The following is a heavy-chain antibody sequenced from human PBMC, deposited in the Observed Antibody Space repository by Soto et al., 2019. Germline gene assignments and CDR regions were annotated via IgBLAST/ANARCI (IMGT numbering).Heavy chain of an antibody. CDR3: ARGGGKLLAYYYYYGMDV. CDR1: GGTFSSYA. D-gene: IGHD2-15*01. J-gene: IGHJ6*02. V-gene: IGHV1-69*13. Sequence: SVKVSCKASGGTFSSYAISWVRQAPGQGLEWMGGIIPIFGTANYAQKFQGRVTITADESTSTAYMELSSLRSEDTAVYYCARGGGKLLAYYYYYGMDVWGQGTTVTVSS. CDR2: IIPIFGTA.